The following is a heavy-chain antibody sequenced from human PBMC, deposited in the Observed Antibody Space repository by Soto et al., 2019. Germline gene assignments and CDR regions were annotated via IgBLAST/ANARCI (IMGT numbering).Heavy chain of an antibody. CDR3: ARDLDGSGSYYTDY. CDR2: ISAYNGNT. CDR1: GYMFVTYG. J-gene: IGHJ4*02. V-gene: IGHV1-18*01. D-gene: IGHD3-10*01. Sequence: QVQLVQSGAEVKKPGASVKVSCKASGYMFVTYGINWVRQAPGQGLEWMGWISAYNGNTKYAQNLQGRVTMTTDASTSTAYMEMRSRRSDDTAVYYWARDLDGSGSYYTDYWGPGTLVTVSS.